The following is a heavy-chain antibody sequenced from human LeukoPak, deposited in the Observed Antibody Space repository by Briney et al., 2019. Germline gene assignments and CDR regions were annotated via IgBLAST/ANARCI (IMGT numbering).Heavy chain of an antibody. CDR2: ISWNSGSI. V-gene: IGHV3-9*01. CDR3: AKGQDRQLHHAFDI. CDR1: GFTFDDYA. Sequence: GGSLRLPCAASGFTFDDYAMHWVRQAPGKGLEWVSGISWNSGSIGYADSVKGRFTISRDNAKNSLYLQMNSLRAEDTALYYCAKGQDRQLHHAFDIWGQGTMVTVSS. J-gene: IGHJ3*02. D-gene: IGHD6-6*01.